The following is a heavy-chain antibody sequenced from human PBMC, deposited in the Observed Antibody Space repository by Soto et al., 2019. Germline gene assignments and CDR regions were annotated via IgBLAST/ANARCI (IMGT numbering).Heavy chain of an antibody. J-gene: IGHJ5*02. CDR3: ARRHSSSSAFDP. V-gene: IGHV5-10-1*01. D-gene: IGHD6-13*01. CDR1: GYSFTSYW. Sequence: GESLKISCKGSGYSFTSYWISWVRQMPGKGLEWMGRIDPSDSYTNYSPSFQGHVTISADKSISTAYLQWSSLKASDTAMYYCARRHSSSSAFDPWGQGTLVTVSS. CDR2: IDPSDSYT.